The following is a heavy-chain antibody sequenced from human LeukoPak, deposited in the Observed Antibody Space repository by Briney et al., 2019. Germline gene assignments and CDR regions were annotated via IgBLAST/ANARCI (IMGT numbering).Heavy chain of an antibody. D-gene: IGHD1-26*01. CDR1: VFSLSHTW. V-gene: IGHV3-15*01. Sequence: GGSLRLSCAGSVFSLSHTWMNWVRHAPGKGLEYIGRIKSKTNGGEATEYAAAVTGRFFISRDDSASTLYLHLNSLKTEDTAVYYCATDRIVGASAFDVWGQGTMVTVSS. CDR3: ATDRIVGASAFDV. CDR2: IKSKTNGGEAT. J-gene: IGHJ3*01.